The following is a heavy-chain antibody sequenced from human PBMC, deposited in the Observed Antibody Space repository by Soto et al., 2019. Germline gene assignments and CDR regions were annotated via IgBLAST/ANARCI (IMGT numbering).Heavy chain of an antibody. D-gene: IGHD3-22*01. CDR2: LSRSGGST. J-gene: IGHJ5*02. CDR1: GFTFSNYA. CDR3: AKDPRSSPYYDSSAP. Sequence: PGGSLRLSCAASGFTFSNYATCWVRQAPGKGLEWVAALSRSGGSTYYADSVRGRFTMSGDNARSTVFLQMNDLRPEDTAMYYCAKDPRSSPYYDSSAPWGQGTLVTVSS. V-gene: IGHV3-23*01.